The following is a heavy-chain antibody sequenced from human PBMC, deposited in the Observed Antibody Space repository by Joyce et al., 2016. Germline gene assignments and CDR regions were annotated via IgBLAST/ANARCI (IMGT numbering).Heavy chain of an antibody. CDR3: ARGSSPLPAPVEEGKAY. CDR2: INPNSGAT. J-gene: IGHJ4*02. D-gene: IGHD2-2*01. V-gene: IGHV1-2*02. Sequence: QVQLVQSGAEVKKPGASVKVSCKASGYTFTDYNRHWVRQAPGHGLEWMGWINPNSGATRYAQTFQGRVTMTRNTAINTGYMELGGLTSDDTAVYHCARGSSPLPAPVEEGKAYWGRGTLVTVSS. CDR1: GYTFTDYN.